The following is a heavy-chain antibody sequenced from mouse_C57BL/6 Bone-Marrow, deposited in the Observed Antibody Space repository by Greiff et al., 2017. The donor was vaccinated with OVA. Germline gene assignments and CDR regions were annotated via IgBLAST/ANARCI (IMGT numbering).Heavy chain of an antibody. CDR3: ARDTVVANYAMDY. D-gene: IGHD1-1*01. CDR2: ISDGGSYT. V-gene: IGHV5-4*01. Sequence: EVKLMESGGGLVKPGGSLKLSCAASGFTFSSYAMSWVRQTPEKRLEWVATISDGGSYTYYPDNVKGRFTISRDNAKNNLYLQMSHLKSEDTAMYYCARDTVVANYAMDYWGQGTSVTVS. CDR1: GFTFSSYA. J-gene: IGHJ4*01.